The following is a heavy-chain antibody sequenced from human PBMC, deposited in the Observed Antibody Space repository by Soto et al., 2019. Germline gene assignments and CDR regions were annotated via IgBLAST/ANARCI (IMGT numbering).Heavy chain of an antibody. CDR1: GDSVSSGSYF. J-gene: IGHJ4*02. CDR2: ISYSGST. Sequence: QVQLQESGPGLVKPSATLSLTCTVSGDSVSSGSYFWSWIRQPPGKGLEWIGYISYSGSTNYNSYLKSRVTISKDTSENQFSLKLSSVTAADTAVYYCARYRTGGTGFDYWGQGTLVTVSS. D-gene: IGHD1-1*01. V-gene: IGHV4-61*01. CDR3: ARYRTGGTGFDY.